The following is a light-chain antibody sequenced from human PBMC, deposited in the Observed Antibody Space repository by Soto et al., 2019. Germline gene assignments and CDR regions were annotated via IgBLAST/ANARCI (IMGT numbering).Light chain of an antibody. Sequence: QSVLTQAPSASGTPGQRVTISCSGSSSNIGSNTVNWYQQLPGTAPKLLIHSNNQRPSGVPDRFSGSKSGTSASLAISGLQSDDEADYYCAAWDDSLNGYVFGTGTKVTVL. CDR3: AAWDDSLNGYV. V-gene: IGLV1-44*01. CDR1: SSNIGSNT. CDR2: SNN. J-gene: IGLJ1*01.